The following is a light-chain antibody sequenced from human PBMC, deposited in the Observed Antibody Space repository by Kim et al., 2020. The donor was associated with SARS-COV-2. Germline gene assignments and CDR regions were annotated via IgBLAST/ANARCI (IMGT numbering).Light chain of an antibody. Sequence: SYELTQPPSVSVSPGQTASITCSGDKLGDTYACWYQQKPGQSPVLVIYQDTKRPSGIPERFSGSNSGNTATLTISGTQAMDEADYYCQAWDSSTYVFGPGTKVTVL. CDR2: QDT. CDR1: KLGDTY. V-gene: IGLV3-1*01. CDR3: QAWDSSTYV. J-gene: IGLJ1*01.